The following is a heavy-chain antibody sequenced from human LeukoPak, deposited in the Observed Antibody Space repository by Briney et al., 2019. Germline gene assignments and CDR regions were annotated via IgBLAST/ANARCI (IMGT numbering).Heavy chain of an antibody. Sequence: PGGSLSLSCAASGVKFSSYAMSGGSQAKGKGKERGAAISGSGGSTYYAASVKGRFTISRDNSKSTLYLQMNSLRAEDTAVYYCAKSRRYYDFWSDYYGLDAFDIWGQGTMVTVSS. CDR2: ISGSGGST. V-gene: IGHV3-23*01. J-gene: IGHJ3*02. D-gene: IGHD3-3*01. CDR3: AKSRRYYDFWSDYYGLDAFDI. CDR1: GVKFSSYA.